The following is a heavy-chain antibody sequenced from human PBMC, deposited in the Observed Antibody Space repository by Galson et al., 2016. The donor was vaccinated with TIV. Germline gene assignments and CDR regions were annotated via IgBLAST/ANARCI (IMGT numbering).Heavy chain of an antibody. CDR1: GYTFNNYD. D-gene: IGHD2-15*01. CDR2: MNPNSGNA. Sequence: SVKVSCKASGYTFNNYDISWVRQATGQGLEWMGWMNPNSGNAGYAQKFQGRVTMTSNTSVNTAYVEVRSLRFEDTAVYYCARARRGYCSGGSCLPGYWGQGTLVTVSS. CDR3: ARARRGYCSGGSCLPGY. V-gene: IGHV1-8*01. J-gene: IGHJ4*02.